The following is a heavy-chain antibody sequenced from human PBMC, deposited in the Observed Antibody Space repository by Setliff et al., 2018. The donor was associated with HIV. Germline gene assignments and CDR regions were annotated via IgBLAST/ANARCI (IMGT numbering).Heavy chain of an antibody. CDR1: GYTFTRYA. D-gene: IGHD4-17*01. CDR2: INAGNGNT. Sequence: GASVKVSCKASGYTFTRYAIHWVRQAPGQRLEWMGWINAGNGNTKYSQKFQGRVTITRDTSASTAYMDLSSLRSEDTAVYYCAREPPRRRGTVTGDYWGQGTVVTVS. V-gene: IGHV1-3*01. CDR3: AREPPRRRGTVTGDY. J-gene: IGHJ4*02.